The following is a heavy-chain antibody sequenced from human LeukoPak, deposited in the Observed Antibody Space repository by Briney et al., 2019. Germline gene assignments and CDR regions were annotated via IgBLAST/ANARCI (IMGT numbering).Heavy chain of an antibody. V-gene: IGHV1-24*01. CDR2: FDPEDGET. CDR3: ATEVIVVVPASGAFDI. D-gene: IGHD2-2*01. CDR1: GYTLTELS. Sequence: ASVKVSCKVSGYTLTELSMHWVRQAPGKGLEWMGGFDPEDGETIYAQKFQGRVTMTEDTSTDTAYMELSSLRSEDTAVYYCATEVIVVVPASGAFDIWGQGTMVTVSS. J-gene: IGHJ3*02.